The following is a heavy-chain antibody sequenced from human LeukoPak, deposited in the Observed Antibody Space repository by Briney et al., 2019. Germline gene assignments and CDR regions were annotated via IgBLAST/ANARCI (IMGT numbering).Heavy chain of an antibody. D-gene: IGHD2-21*02. V-gene: IGHV3-21*01. CDR1: GFTFSSYS. CDR2: ISSSSSYI. J-gene: IGHJ4*02. Sequence: PGGSLRLSCAASGFTFSSYSMNWVRQAPGKGLEWVSSISSSSSYIYYADSVEGRFTISRDNAKNSLYLQMNSLRAEDTAVYYCASSYCGGDCYSAYYFDYWGQGTLVTVSS. CDR3: ASSYCGGDCYSAYYFDY.